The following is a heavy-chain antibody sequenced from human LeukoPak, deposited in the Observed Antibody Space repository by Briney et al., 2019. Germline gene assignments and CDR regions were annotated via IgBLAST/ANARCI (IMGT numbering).Heavy chain of an antibody. V-gene: IGHV3-48*04. D-gene: IGHD2-15*01. Sequence: PGRSLRLSCAASGFTFSSNSMNWVRQAPGKGLEWVSYISSTGGTIYYADSMKGRFTISRDNAKNSLYLQMNSLRAEDTAVYYCARAPIYCSGGSCYASQIDYWGQGTLVTVSS. CDR1: GFTFSSNS. CDR3: ARAPIYCSGGSCYASQIDY. CDR2: ISSTGGTI. J-gene: IGHJ4*02.